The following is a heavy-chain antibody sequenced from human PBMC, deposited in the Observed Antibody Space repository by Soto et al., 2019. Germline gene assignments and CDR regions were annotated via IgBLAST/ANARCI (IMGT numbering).Heavy chain of an antibody. V-gene: IGHV4-4*07. CDR3: ARDRIVFDGNGYRRGSSDF. J-gene: IGHJ4*02. Sequence: SETLSLTCTVSGGSISNYYWSWIRQPAGKGLEWIGRIYTNEDTKYNPSLKSRVGLSIDTSKNQFSLKLTSVTAADTAVYYCARDRIVFDGNGYRRGSSDFWGQAALVTVSS. CDR1: GGSISNYY. CDR2: IYTNEDT. D-gene: IGHD3-16*02.